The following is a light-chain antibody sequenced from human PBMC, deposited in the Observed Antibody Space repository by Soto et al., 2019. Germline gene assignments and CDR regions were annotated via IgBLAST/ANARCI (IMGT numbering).Light chain of an antibody. Sequence: DIQMTQSTSTLSASVGDRVTITCRASQSISSWLAWYQQKPGKAPKLLIYKASSLESGVPSRFSGSGSGTEFTLTISSLQTDDVATYYCQQYNSYPDTFGQGTKLEIK. V-gene: IGKV1-5*03. CDR2: KAS. J-gene: IGKJ2*01. CDR3: QQYNSYPDT. CDR1: QSISSW.